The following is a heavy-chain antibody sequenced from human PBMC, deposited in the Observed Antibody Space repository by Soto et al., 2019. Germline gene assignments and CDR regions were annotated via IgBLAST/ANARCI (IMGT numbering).Heavy chain of an antibody. D-gene: IGHD3-3*01. Sequence: QVQLQESGPGLVKPSQTLSLTCTVSGGSISSGGYYWSWIRQHPGKGLEWIGYIYYSGSTYYNPSLKSRVTLSVDTSKNQFSLKLSSVTAADTAVYYCAREESFFGVVIIPYWGQGTLVTVSS. CDR2: IYYSGST. CDR3: AREESFFGVVIIPY. CDR1: GGSISSGGYY. J-gene: IGHJ4*02. V-gene: IGHV4-31*03.